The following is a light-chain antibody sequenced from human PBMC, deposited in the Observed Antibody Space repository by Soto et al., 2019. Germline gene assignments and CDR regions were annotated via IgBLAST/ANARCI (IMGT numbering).Light chain of an antibody. Sequence: QSVLTQPPSASGAPGQKVTISCSGSSSNIGSNYVSWYQQLPGTAPKLLIYGNNKRPSGIPDRFSGSKSGTSATLGITGLQTGDEADYYCATWDRSLSGVVFGGGTKLTVL. V-gene: IGLV1-51*01. CDR3: ATWDRSLSGVV. CDR1: SSNIGSNY. J-gene: IGLJ2*01. CDR2: GNN.